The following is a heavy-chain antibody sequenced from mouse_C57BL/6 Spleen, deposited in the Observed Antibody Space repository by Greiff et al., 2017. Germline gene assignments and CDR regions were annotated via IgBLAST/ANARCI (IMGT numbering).Heavy chain of an antibody. V-gene: IGHV1-15*01. Sequence: VQLQQSGAELVRPGASVTLSCKASGYTFTDYEMHWVKQTPVHGLEWIGAIDPETGGTAYNQKFKGKAILTADKSSSPAYMELHSLTSGGSAVYYCASYCGSRQAMDYWGQGTSVTVSS. J-gene: IGHJ4*01. CDR3: ASYCGSRQAMDY. CDR1: GYTFTDYE. D-gene: IGHD1-1*01. CDR2: IDPETGGT.